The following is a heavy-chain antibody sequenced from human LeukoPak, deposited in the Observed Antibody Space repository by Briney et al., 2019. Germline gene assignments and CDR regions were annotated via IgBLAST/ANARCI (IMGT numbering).Heavy chain of an antibody. CDR3: AKDRIFKAGAGAFDI. CDR1: GFTFSSYA. J-gene: IGHJ3*02. CDR2: ISDSGGAT. D-gene: IGHD6-13*01. Sequence: PGGSLRLSCTASGFTFSSYAMSWVRQAPGKGLEWVSAISDSGGATYYADSVEGRFTISRDNSRSALYLQMNSLRAEDTAVYYCAKDRIFKAGAGAFDIWGQGTMVTLSS. V-gene: IGHV3-23*01.